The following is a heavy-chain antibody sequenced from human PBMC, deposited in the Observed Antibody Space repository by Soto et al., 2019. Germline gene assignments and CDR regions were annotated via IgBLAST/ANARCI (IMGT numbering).Heavy chain of an antibody. CDR2: ISYDGSNK. J-gene: IGHJ3*02. CDR3: AKAAQYYDFWSGLNDAFDI. V-gene: IGHV3-30*18. Sequence: PGGSLRLSCSASVFPFSSYCMHWVRPAPGKGLEWVAVISYDGSNKYYADSVKGRFTISRDNSKNTLYLQMNSLRAEDTAVYYCAKAAQYYDFWSGLNDAFDIWGQGTMVTVSS. CDR1: VFPFSSYC. D-gene: IGHD3-3*01.